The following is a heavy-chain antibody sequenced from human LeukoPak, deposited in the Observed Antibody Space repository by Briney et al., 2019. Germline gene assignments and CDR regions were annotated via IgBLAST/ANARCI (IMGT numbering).Heavy chain of an antibody. V-gene: IGHV4-39*02. CDR3: ARDRSIAAAGTNDY. J-gene: IGHJ4*02. CDR1: GGSISSSSYY. Sequence: SETLSLTCTVSGGSISSSSYYWGWIRQPPGKGLEWIGSIYYSGYTYYNPSVESRVTISVDTSKNQFSLKLSSVTAADTAVYYCARDRSIAAAGTNDYWGQGTLVTVSS. D-gene: IGHD6-13*01. CDR2: IYYSGYT.